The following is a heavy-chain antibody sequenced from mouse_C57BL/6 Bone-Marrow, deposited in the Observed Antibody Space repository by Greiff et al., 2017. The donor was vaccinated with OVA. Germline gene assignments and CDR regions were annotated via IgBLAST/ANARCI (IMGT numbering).Heavy chain of an antibody. CDR3: ARRYYGSSYYAMDY. V-gene: IGHV5-6*02. CDR1: GFTFSSYG. J-gene: IGHJ4*01. CDR2: ISSGGSYT. Sequence: EVNVVESGGDLVKPGGSLKLSCAASGFTFSSYGMSWVRQTPDKRLEWVATISSGGSYTYYPDSVKGRFTISRDNAKNTLYLQMSSLKSEDTAMYYCARRYYGSSYYAMDYWGQGTSVTVSS. D-gene: IGHD1-1*01.